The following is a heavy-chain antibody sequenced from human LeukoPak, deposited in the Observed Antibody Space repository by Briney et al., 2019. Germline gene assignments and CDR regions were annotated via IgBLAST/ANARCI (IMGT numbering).Heavy chain of an antibody. Sequence: SGPTLVKPTQTLTLTCTFSGFSLSTSGVGVGWIRQPPGKALEWLALIYWDDDKRYSPSLKSRLTITKDTSKNQVVLTMTNMDPVDTATYYCAHRPEPSYYDFWSGYFLLTRTPKKINWFDPWGQGTLVTVSS. J-gene: IGHJ5*02. V-gene: IGHV2-5*02. CDR2: IYWDDDK. D-gene: IGHD3-3*01. CDR1: GFSLSTSGVG. CDR3: AHRPEPSYYDFWSGYFLLTRTPKKINWFDP.